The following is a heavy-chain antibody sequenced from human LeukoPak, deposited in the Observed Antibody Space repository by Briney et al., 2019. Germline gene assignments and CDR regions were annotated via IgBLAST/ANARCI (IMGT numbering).Heavy chain of an antibody. V-gene: IGHV4-61*02. Sequence: SETLSLPCTVSGGSISSGSYYWSWIRQPAGKGLEWIGRIYTSGSTNYNPSLKSRVTISVDTSKNQFSLKLSSVTAADTAVYYCARAPPEWELLSYFDYWGQGTLVTVSS. CDR1: GGSISSGSYY. CDR2: IYTSGST. J-gene: IGHJ4*02. D-gene: IGHD1-26*01. CDR3: ARAPPEWELLSYFDY.